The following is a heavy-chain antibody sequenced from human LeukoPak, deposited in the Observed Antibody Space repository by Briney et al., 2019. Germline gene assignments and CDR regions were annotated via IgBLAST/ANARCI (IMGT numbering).Heavy chain of an antibody. CDR2: IYSGGST. J-gene: IGHJ4*02. Sequence: PGGSLRLSCAASGYTVSSNFLNWVRQPPGKGLEWVSDIYSGGSTYYADSVKGRFTISRDNSKNTLYLQMNSLRAEDTAVYYCTRGGGGSFPHYWGQGTLVTVSS. V-gene: IGHV3-53*01. D-gene: IGHD2-21*01. CDR3: TRGGGGSFPHY. CDR1: GYTVSSNF.